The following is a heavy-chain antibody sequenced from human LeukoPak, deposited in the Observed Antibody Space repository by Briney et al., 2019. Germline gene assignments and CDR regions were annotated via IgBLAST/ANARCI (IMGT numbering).Heavy chain of an antibody. Sequence: PSETLSLTCTVSGGSISSSSYYWGWIRQPPGKGLEWIGSIYYSGSTYYNPSLKSRVTISVDTSKNQFSLKLSSVTAADTAVYYCASPLYSSSWYHLRQVYAFDIWGQGTMVTVSS. CDR2: IYYSGST. CDR1: GGSISSSSYY. V-gene: IGHV4-39*01. J-gene: IGHJ3*02. CDR3: ASPLYSSSWYHLRQVYAFDI. D-gene: IGHD6-13*01.